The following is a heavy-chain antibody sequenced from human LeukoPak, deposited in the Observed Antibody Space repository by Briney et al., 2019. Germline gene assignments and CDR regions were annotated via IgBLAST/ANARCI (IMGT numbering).Heavy chain of an antibody. V-gene: IGHV1-8*01. CDR3: ATNTYNSYAIDS. D-gene: IGHD5-12*01. J-gene: IGHJ4*02. Sequence: ASVKVSCKASGYTFTSYDINWVRQATGQGLEWMGWMNPNTGNTGYVQKFQGRVTMTRSTSISTVYMELSSLRSEDTAVYYCATNTYNSYAIDSWGQGTLITVSS. CDR2: MNPNTGNT. CDR1: GYTFTSYD.